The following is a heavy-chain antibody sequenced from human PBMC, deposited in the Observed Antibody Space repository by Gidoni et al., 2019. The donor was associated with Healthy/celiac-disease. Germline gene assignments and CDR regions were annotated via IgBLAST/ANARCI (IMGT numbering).Heavy chain of an antibody. CDR1: GFTFDDYT. D-gene: IGHD3-3*01. Sequence: EVQLVESGGVVVQPGGSLRLSCAASGFTFDDYTMHWVRQAPGKGLEWVSLISWDGGSTYYADSVKGRFTISRDNSKNSLYLQMNSLRTEDTALYYCAKGDTIFGSWFDPWGQGTLVTVSS. J-gene: IGHJ5*02. CDR3: AKGDTIFGSWFDP. V-gene: IGHV3-43*01. CDR2: ISWDGGST.